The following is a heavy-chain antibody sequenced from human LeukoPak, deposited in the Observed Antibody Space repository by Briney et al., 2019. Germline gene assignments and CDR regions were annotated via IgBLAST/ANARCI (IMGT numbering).Heavy chain of an antibody. CDR1: GGSISSYY. CDR3: ARVFGSYCSSTSCYYNWFDP. V-gene: IGHV4-59*01. Sequence: SETLSLTCTVSGGSISSYYWSWIRQPPGKGLEWIKYIYYSGSTNYNPSLKSRVTISVDTSKNQFSLKLSSVTAADTAVYYCARVFGSYCSSTSCYYNWFDPWGQGTLVTVSS. J-gene: IGHJ5*02. D-gene: IGHD2-2*01. CDR2: IYYSGST.